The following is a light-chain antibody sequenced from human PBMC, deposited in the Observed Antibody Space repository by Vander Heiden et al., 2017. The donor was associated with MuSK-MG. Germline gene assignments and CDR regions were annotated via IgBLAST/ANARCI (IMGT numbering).Light chain of an antibody. CDR2: DDS. CDR3: QASDRSSHRGV. CDR1: AIGSTS. J-gene: IGLJ2*01. V-gene: IGLV3-21*02. Sequence: SYGLTQSPAGSVAPGQTARIDCGGHAIGSTSVHGSQPQQGQAPVLVCYDDSDRLSGSPERVSGSKSGNTANLNISRVEAGEEADDYCQASDRSSHRGVFGGGTKLTVL.